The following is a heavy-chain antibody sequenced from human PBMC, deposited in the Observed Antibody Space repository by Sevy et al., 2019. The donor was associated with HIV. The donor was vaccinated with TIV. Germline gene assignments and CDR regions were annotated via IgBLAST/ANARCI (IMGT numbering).Heavy chain of an antibody. V-gene: IGHV3-23*01. CDR2: LSFGCGEI. Sequence: GGSLRLSCAASGFTFNKYSVSWVRQPPGKGLEWVATLSFGCGEINYADSVKGRFTISRDNSKNSFYLQMNNLRAEDTALYYCAREGCTKPHDYWGQGTLVTVSS. D-gene: IGHD2-8*01. CDR3: AREGCTKPHDY. CDR1: GFTFNKYS. J-gene: IGHJ4*02.